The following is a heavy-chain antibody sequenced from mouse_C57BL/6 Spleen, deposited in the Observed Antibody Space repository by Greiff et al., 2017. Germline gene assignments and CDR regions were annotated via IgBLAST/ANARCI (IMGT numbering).Heavy chain of an antibody. Sequence: VQLQQPGAELVKPGASVKLSCKASGYTFTSYWMQWVKQRPGQGLEWIGEIDPSDSYTNYNQKFKGKATLTVDTSSSTAYMQLSSLTSEDSAVYYCARKGSTTADYWGEGTTLTVSS. CDR2: IDPSDSYT. D-gene: IGHD1-2*01. V-gene: IGHV1-50*01. CDR3: ARKGSTTADY. J-gene: IGHJ2*01. CDR1: GYTFTSYW.